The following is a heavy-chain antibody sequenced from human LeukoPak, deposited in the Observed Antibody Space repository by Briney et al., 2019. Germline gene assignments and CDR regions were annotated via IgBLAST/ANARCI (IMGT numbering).Heavy chain of an antibody. Sequence: SETLSLTCIVSGGSIRSSSYYWGWIRQPPGKGLEWIGSMYYTGSTYYNPSLKTRVTISVDTSKNQFSLKLSSVTAADTAVYYCARGEYSGYRGAFDIWGQGTMVTVSS. CDR3: ARGEYSGYRGAFDI. CDR1: GGSIRSSSYY. J-gene: IGHJ3*02. CDR2: MYYTGST. D-gene: IGHD5-12*01. V-gene: IGHV4-39*07.